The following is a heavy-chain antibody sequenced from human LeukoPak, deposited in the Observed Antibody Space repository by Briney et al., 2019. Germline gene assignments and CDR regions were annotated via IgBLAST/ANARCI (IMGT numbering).Heavy chain of an antibody. CDR1: GFTFSTYW. J-gene: IGHJ4*02. CDR2: IKQDGSEK. D-gene: IGHD6-13*01. CDR3: ARDSAGSDY. V-gene: IGHV3-7*01. Sequence: GGSLRLSCAASGFTFSTYWMIWVRQAPGKGLEWVANIKQDGSEKYYVDSVKGRFTISRDNAKNSLYLQMNSLRAEDTAMYYCARDSAGSDYWGQGTLVTVSS.